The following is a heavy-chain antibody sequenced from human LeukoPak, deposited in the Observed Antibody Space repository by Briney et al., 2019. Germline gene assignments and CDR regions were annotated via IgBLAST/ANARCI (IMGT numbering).Heavy chain of an antibody. Sequence: ASVKVSCKASGYTFTSYGISWVRQAPGQGLEWMGWISAYNGNTNYAQKLQGRVTMTTDTSTSTAYMELRSLRSDDTAVYYCARQAAADMYNWFDPWGQGTLVTVSS. CDR3: ARQAAADMYNWFDP. J-gene: IGHJ5*02. D-gene: IGHD6-13*01. V-gene: IGHV1-18*01. CDR1: GYTFTSYG. CDR2: ISAYNGNT.